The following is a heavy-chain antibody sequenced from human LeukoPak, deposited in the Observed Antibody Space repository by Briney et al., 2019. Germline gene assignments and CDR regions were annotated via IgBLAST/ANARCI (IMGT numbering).Heavy chain of an antibody. CDR3: AKAVVIVPTATPFDY. V-gene: IGHV3-48*01. J-gene: IGHJ4*02. CDR2: ITFSSSII. D-gene: IGHD2-2*01. Sequence: PGGSLRLSCAASGFTFSSYSMNWVRQAPGKGLEWVSYITFSSSIIYYADSVKGRFTISRDNAKNSLYLQMNSLRAEDTAVYYCAKAVVIVPTATPFDYWGQGTLVTVSS. CDR1: GFTFSSYS.